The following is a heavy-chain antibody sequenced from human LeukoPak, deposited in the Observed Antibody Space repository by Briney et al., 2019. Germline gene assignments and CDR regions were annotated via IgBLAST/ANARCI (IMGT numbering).Heavy chain of an antibody. Sequence: PGGSLRLSCAASGLTFSSYSMNWVRQAPGKGLEWVSYISSSSSTIYYADSVKGRFTISRDNAKNSLYLQMNSLRAEDTAVYYCARGHRGGSLDYWGQGTLVTVSS. CDR3: ARGHRGGSLDY. V-gene: IGHV3-48*01. CDR1: GLTFSSYS. J-gene: IGHJ4*02. D-gene: IGHD2-15*01. CDR2: ISSSSSTI.